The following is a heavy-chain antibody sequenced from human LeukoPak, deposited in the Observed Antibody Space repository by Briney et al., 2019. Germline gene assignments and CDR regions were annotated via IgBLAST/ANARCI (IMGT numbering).Heavy chain of an antibody. Sequence: SETLSLTCAVYGGSFSGYYWSWIRQPPGKGLEWIGEINHSGSTNYNPSLKSRVTISVDTSKNQFSLKLSSVTAADTAVYYCVRGGIPVVVAATGYFDYWGQGTLVTVSS. D-gene: IGHD2-15*01. V-gene: IGHV4-34*01. CDR2: INHSGST. J-gene: IGHJ4*02. CDR1: GGSFSGYY. CDR3: VRGGIPVVVAATGYFDY.